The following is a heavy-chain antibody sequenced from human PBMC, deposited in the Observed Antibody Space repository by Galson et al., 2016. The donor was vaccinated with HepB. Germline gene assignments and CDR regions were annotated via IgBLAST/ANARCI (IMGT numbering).Heavy chain of an antibody. CDR1: GASISGYY. V-gene: IGHV4-59*01. CDR3: ARDGSGGWYGFHYGMDV. D-gene: IGHD6-19*01. J-gene: IGHJ6*02. CDR2: IYYSGRT. Sequence: ETLSLTCTVSGASISGYYLSWLRQPPGKGLEWIGYIYYSGRTNYNPSLKSRVTISVDTSKNQFSLKLSSVTAADTAVYYCARDGSGGWYGFHYGMDVWGQGTTVTVSS.